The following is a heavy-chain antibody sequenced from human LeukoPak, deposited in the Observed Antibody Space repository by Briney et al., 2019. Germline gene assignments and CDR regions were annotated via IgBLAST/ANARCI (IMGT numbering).Heavy chain of an antibody. CDR1: GFTFMGHA. J-gene: IGHJ4*02. V-gene: IGHV3-23*01. CDR2: ISTSGGST. Sequence: GGPLRPSCAAPGFTFMGHAISGVRKAPGKGLEGVSGISTSGGSTYYGNSVKGRFAISRDNSKNMVYLQMNSLRAEDTAVYHCAKDRPGEAWFDYWGQGTLVTVSS. CDR3: AKDRPGEAWFDY. D-gene: IGHD7-27*01.